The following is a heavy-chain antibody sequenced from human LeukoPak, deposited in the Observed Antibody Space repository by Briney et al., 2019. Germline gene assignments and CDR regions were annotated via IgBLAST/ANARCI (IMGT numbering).Heavy chain of an antibody. CDR1: GFTFSSYA. J-gene: IGHJ4*02. CDR3: ARDHSGYGDYLDY. Sequence: PGRSLRLSCAASGFTFSSYAMHWVRQAPGKGLEWVAVISYDGSNKHYADSVKGRFTISRDNSKNTLYLQMNSLRAEDTAVYYCARDHSGYGDYLDYWGQGTLVTVSS. V-gene: IGHV3-30-3*01. CDR2: ISYDGSNK. D-gene: IGHD4-17*01.